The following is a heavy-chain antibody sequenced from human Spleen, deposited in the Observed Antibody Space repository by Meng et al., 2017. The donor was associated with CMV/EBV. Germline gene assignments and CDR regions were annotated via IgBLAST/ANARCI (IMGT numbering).Heavy chain of an antibody. J-gene: IGHJ4*02. V-gene: IGHV3-48*03. Sequence: GGSLRLSCAASGFTFSSYEMNWVRQAPGKGLEWVSYISSSGSTIYYADSLKGRFTISRDNAKNSLYLQMNSLRAEDTAVYYCARGSELLYDYWGQGTLVTVSS. CDR1: GFTFSSYE. CDR2: ISSSGSTI. CDR3: ARGSELLYDY. D-gene: IGHD2-2*02.